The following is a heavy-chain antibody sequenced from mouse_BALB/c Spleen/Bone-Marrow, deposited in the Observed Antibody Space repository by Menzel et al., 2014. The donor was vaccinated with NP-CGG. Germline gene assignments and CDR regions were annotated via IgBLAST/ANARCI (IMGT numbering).Heavy chain of an antibody. Sequence: AKLMESGPGLVAPSQSLSITCTVSGFSLTGYGVNWVRQPPGKGLEWLGMIWGDGSTDYNSALKSRLSISKDNSKSQVFLKMNSLQTDDTARYYCAREPHYYAMDYWGQGTSVTVSS. CDR2: IWGDGST. CDR3: AREPHYYAMDY. V-gene: IGHV2-6-7*01. CDR1: GFSLTGYG. J-gene: IGHJ4*01.